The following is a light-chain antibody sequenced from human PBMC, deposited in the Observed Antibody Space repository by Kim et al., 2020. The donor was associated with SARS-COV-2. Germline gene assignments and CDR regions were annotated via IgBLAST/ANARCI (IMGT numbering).Light chain of an antibody. V-gene: IGKV1-39*01. CDR2: SAS. Sequence: ASDGDRVTITCRASQSISNFLKWYQQKPGTAPTLLIYSASSLQSGVPSRFSGSGSGTEFTLTISTLQPDDFATYYCQQSYTTPYTFGQGTKLEI. CDR3: QQSYTTPYT. J-gene: IGKJ2*01. CDR1: QSISNF.